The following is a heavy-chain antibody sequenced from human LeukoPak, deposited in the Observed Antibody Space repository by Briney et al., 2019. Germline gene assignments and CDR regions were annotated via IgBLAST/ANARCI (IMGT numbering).Heavy chain of an antibody. CDR2: INSSGGST. D-gene: IGHD3-22*01. Sequence: GASVKVSCKASGYTFTSYYMHWVRQAPGQGLEWMGIINSSGGSTSYAQKFQGRVTMTRDMSTSTVYMELSSLRSEDTAVYYCARGPYYYDSSGMRFDYWGQGTLVTVSS. V-gene: IGHV1-46*01. J-gene: IGHJ4*02. CDR3: ARGPYYYDSSGMRFDY. CDR1: GYTFTSYY.